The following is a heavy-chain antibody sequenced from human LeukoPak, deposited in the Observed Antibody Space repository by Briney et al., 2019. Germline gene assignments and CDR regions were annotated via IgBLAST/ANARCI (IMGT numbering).Heavy chain of an antibody. CDR3: ARDAGVGATDQFDY. V-gene: IGHV1-18*01. CDR2: ISACNGNT. J-gene: IGHJ4*02. D-gene: IGHD1-26*01. Sequence: ASVKVSCKASGYTFTSYGISWVRQAPGQGLEWMGWISACNGNTNYAQKLQGRVTMTTDTSTSTAYMELRSLRSDDTAVYYCARDAGVGATDQFDYWGQGTLVTVSS. CDR1: GYTFTSYG.